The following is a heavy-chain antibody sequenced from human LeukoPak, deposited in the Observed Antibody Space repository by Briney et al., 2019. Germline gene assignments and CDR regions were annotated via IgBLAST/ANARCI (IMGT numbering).Heavy chain of an antibody. Sequence: SVKVSCKASGGTFSSYAISWVRQAPGQGLEWMGGIIPIFGTANYAQKFQGRVTITADKSTSTAYMELSSLRSEDTAVYYCATAKQLERLNWFDPWGQGTLVTVSS. CDR3: ATAKQLERLNWFDP. CDR2: IIPIFGTA. CDR1: GGTFSSYA. D-gene: IGHD1-1*01. V-gene: IGHV1-69*06. J-gene: IGHJ5*02.